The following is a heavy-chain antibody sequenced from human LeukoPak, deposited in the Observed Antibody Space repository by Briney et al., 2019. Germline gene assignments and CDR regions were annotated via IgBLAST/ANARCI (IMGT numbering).Heavy chain of an antibody. J-gene: IGHJ5*02. V-gene: IGHV1-2*02. CDR2: INPNSGGT. CDR3: ARAGVAVAGRGYNWFDP. D-gene: IGHD6-19*01. Sequence: ASVKVSCKASGYTFTGYYMHWVRQAPGQGLELMGWINPNSGGTNYAQKFQGRVTMTRDTSISTAYMELSRLRSDDTAVYYCARAGVAVAGRGYNWFDPWGQGTLVTVSS. CDR1: GYTFTGYY.